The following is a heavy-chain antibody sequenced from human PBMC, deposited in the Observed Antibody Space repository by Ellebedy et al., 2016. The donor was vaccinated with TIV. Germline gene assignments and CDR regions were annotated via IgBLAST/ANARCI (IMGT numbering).Heavy chain of an antibody. Sequence: SETLSLTCAVYGGSFNSYFWSWIRQSPWKGLEWIGEINHTGNTNYNPSLKSRVTMSVDTSKNQFSLKLSSLTAADTGVYYCSRIAFRTMVPDYWGQGTLVTVSS. CDR3: SRIAFRTMVPDY. V-gene: IGHV4-34*01. CDR2: INHTGNT. J-gene: IGHJ4*02. D-gene: IGHD4/OR15-4a*01. CDR1: GGSFNSYF.